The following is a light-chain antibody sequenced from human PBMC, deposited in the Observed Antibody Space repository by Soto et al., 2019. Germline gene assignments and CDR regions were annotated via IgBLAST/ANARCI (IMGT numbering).Light chain of an antibody. CDR2: DVS. Sequence: QSALTQPASVSGSPGQSITISCTGTSDDVGGHNYVSWYQHHPGKAPKLIIYDVSNRPSGVSNRFSGSKSGNTASLTISGLQTEDEADYYCSSYASTSTVVFGGGTKLTVL. V-gene: IGLV2-14*03. CDR1: SDDVGGHNY. CDR3: SSYASTSTVV. J-gene: IGLJ2*01.